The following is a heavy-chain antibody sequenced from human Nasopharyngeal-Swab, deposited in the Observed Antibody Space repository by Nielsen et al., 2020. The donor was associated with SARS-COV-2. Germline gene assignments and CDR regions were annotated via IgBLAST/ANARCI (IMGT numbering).Heavy chain of an antibody. CDR1: GFTFDDYT. V-gene: IGHV3-43*01. CDR3: AMIGGSVIDY. D-gene: IGHD2-15*01. CDR2: ISWDGGST. J-gene: IGHJ4*02. Sequence: GESLKISCAASGFTFDDYTMHWVRQAPGKGLEWVSLISWDGGSTYYAESVKGRYPISRDNSKNSLYLKMNSLRTEDTALYYCAMIGGSVIDYWGQGTLVTVSS.